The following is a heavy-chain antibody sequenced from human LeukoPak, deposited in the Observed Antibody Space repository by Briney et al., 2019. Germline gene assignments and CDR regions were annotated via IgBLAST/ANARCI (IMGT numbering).Heavy chain of an antibody. Sequence: GGSLRLSCAASGFAFTNAWMSWVRQVPGKGLEWVGRIQSKSGGGTTEYAAPVKGRFTISRDDSKNTLYLQMNSLKIEDTGVYYCTTPQPRDDSSGYSVNDAFDIWGQGTMVTVSS. CDR3: TTPQPRDDSSGYSVNDAFDI. D-gene: IGHD3-22*01. CDR1: GFAFTNAW. J-gene: IGHJ3*02. CDR2: IQSKSGGGTT. V-gene: IGHV3-15*01.